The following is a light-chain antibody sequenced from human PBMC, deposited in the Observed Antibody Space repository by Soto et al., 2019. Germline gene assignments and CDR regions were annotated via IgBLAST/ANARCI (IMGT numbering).Light chain of an antibody. J-gene: IGKJ2*01. Sequence: DLPMTQSPSTLSASVGDRVTITCRASQSISTYLAWYQQKPGKAPKLLIYHASNLESGVPSRFSGSGSGTEFTLTISSLQPDDFATYYCQQYNRYSYTFGQGTKLEIK. V-gene: IGKV1-5*01. CDR1: QSISTY. CDR2: HAS. CDR3: QQYNRYSYT.